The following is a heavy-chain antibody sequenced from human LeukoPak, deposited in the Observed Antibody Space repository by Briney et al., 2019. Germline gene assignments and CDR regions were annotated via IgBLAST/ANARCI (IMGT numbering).Heavy chain of an antibody. CDR3: AKSLGYCSSTSCYGNDY. CDR2: ISGGDGST. CDR1: GFTFSSYA. Sequence: GGSLRLSCAASGFTFSSYAMSWVRLAPGKGLKWVSSISGGDGSTYYANSVKGRFTISRDNSKNTLYLQMNSLRAEDTAVYYCAKSLGYCSSTSCYGNDYWGQGTLVTVSS. D-gene: IGHD2-2*01. J-gene: IGHJ4*02. V-gene: IGHV3-23*01.